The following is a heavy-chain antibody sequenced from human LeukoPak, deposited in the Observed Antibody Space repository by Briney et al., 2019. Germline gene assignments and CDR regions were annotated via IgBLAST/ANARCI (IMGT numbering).Heavy chain of an antibody. CDR3: AKERDILTGYTPADY. CDR1: GFTFSNFW. V-gene: IGHV3-23*01. Sequence: GGSLRLSCAASGFTFSNFWMSWVRQAPGKGLEWVSAISGSGGSTYYADSVKGRFTISRDNSKNTLYLQMNSLRAEDTAVYYCAKERDILTGYTPADYWGQGTLVTVSS. J-gene: IGHJ4*02. D-gene: IGHD3-9*01. CDR2: ISGSGGST.